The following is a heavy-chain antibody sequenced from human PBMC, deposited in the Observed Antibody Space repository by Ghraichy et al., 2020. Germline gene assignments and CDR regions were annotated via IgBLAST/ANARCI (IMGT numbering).Heavy chain of an antibody. D-gene: IGHD3-3*01. Sequence: GGSLRLSCAVSGFTFTDAWMNWVRLTPGKVLEWVARINRNVDGGTTDYATPVKGRFIISKDESENTLYLQMNSLRAEDTGVYYCAIDRLLEWFNYRGMDVWGQGTTVTISS. CDR1: GFTFTDAW. J-gene: IGHJ6*02. CDR3: AIDRLLEWFNYRGMDV. CDR2: INRNVDGGTT. V-gene: IGHV3-15*01.